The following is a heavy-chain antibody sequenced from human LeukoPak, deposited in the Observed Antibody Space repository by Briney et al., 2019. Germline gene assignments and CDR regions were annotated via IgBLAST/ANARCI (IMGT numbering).Heavy chain of an antibody. CDR3: ARDLRAFFDY. V-gene: IGHV3-7*01. J-gene: IGHJ4*02. D-gene: IGHD5/OR15-5a*01. Sequence: GGSLRLSCAASGFTFSGYWMTWVRQAPGKGLEWVANIKQDGSEKYYVDSVKGRLTISRDNAKNSLYPQMNSLRAEDTAVYYCARDLRAFFDYWGQGTLVTVSS. CDR1: GFTFSGYW. CDR2: IKQDGSEK.